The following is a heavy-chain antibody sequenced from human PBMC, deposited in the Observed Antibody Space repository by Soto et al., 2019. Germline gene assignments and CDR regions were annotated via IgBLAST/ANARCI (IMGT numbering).Heavy chain of an antibody. J-gene: IGHJ6*03. D-gene: IGHD3-3*01. CDR2: ISSSSYI. Sequence: GGSLRLSCAASGFTFSSYSMNWVRQAPGKGLEWVSSISSSSYIYYADSVKGRFTISRDNAKNSLYLQMNSLRAEDTAVYYCAGTRFLEWLSTYYYYYYMDVWGKGTTVTVSS. CDR3: AGTRFLEWLSTYYYYYYMDV. V-gene: IGHV3-21*01. CDR1: GFTFSSYS.